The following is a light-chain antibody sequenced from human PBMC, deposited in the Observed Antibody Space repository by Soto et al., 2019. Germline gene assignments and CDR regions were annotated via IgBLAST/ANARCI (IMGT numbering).Light chain of an antibody. CDR3: QQYENYWT. V-gene: IGKV1-5*01. CDR1: QSISSW. Sequence: IQMTQSPSSLSATAWERVTMTCRASQSISSWLAWYQQKPGKAPKLLIYDASNLESGVPSRFSGSGSGTEFTLTISNLQPDDIATYYCQQYENYWTFGQGTKVDIK. J-gene: IGKJ1*01. CDR2: DAS.